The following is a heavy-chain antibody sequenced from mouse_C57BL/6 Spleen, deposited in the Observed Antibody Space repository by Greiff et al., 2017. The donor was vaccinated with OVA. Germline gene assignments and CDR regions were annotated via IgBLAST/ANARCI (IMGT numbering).Heavy chain of an antibody. Sequence: VQLQQPGAELVKPGASVKLSCKASGYTFTSYWMHWVKQRPGQGLEWIGMIHPNSGSTNYNVKFKSKATLTVDKSSSTAYMQLSSLTSEDSAVYYCAREDDYDWFAYWGQGTLVTVSA. J-gene: IGHJ3*01. D-gene: IGHD2-4*01. CDR1: GYTFTSYW. CDR2: IHPNSGST. V-gene: IGHV1-64*01. CDR3: AREDDYDWFAY.